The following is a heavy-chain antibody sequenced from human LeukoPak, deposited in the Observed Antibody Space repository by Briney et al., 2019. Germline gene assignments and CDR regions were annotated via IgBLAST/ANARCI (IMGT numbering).Heavy chain of an antibody. D-gene: IGHD3-3*01. CDR2: ISYDGSNE. J-gene: IGHJ4*02. CDR1: GFTFSNFG. V-gene: IGHV3-30*18. Sequence: GGSLRLSCAASGFTFSNFGMHWVRQAPGKGPEWLAVISYDGSNEYHADSVKGRFTISRDNSKDTLFLQMNSLRAEDTAVYYCAKARKIFGPEDWGQGTLVTVSS. CDR3: AKARKIFGPED.